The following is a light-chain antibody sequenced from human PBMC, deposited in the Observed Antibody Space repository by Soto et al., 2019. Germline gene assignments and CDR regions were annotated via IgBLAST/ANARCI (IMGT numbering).Light chain of an antibody. J-gene: IGLJ2*01. CDR1: NIGTKS. V-gene: IGLV3-9*01. Sequence: SYELTQPLSVSVALGQTARITCGGNNIGTKSVHWYQQKPGQAPVLVIYRDNNRPSGIPERFSGSNSGNTATLTISRAQAXXXXXXXXXVWDSSTVVFGGGTKLTV. CDR2: RDN. CDR3: XVWDSSTVV.